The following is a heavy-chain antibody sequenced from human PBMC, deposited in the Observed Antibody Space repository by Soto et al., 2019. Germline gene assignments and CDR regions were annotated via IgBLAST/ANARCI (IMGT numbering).Heavy chain of an antibody. CDR1: GFTFSSYS. Sequence: GGSLRLSCAASGFTFSSYSMSWVRQAPGKGLEWVANIRSSSSEKYYVDSVKGRFTISRDNAKNSLYLQMNSLRAEDTAVYYCASEAAYYYGMDVWGQGTTVTGSS. J-gene: IGHJ6*02. CDR3: ASEAAYYYGMDV. CDR2: IRSSSSEK. V-gene: IGHV3-21*05.